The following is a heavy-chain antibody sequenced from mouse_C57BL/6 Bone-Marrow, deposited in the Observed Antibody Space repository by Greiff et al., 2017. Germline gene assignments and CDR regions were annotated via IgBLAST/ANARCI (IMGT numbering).Heavy chain of an antibody. J-gene: IGHJ4*01. Sequence: VQLQESGPELVKPGASVKISCKASGYAFSSSWMNWVKQRPGKGLEWIGRIYPGDGDTNYNRKFKGKATLTADKSSSTAYMQLSSLTSEDSAVYFCARWMDYWGQGTSVTVSS. CDR2: IYPGDGDT. CDR3: ARWMDY. V-gene: IGHV1-82*01. CDR1: GYAFSSSW.